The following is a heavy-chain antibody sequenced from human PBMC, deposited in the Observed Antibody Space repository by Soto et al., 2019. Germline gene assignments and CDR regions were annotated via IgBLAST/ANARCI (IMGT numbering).Heavy chain of an antibody. J-gene: IGHJ4*02. CDR2: IYPGDSDT. CDR1: GYSFTSYW. Sequence: PGESLKISCKGSGYSFTSYWIGWVRQMPGKGLEWMGIIYPGDSDTRYSPSFQGQVTISADKSISTAYLQWSSLKASDTAMYYCARGREEGSLPRPYYFDYWGQGTLVTVSS. V-gene: IGHV5-51*01. D-gene: IGHD6-13*01. CDR3: ARGREEGSLPRPYYFDY.